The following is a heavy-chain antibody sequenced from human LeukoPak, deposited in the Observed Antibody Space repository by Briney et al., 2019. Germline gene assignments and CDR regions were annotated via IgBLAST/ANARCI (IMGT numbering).Heavy chain of an antibody. CDR1: GFILSNHR. D-gene: IGHD3-10*02. J-gene: IGHJ6*04. CDR2: ISYDGSNK. CDR3: AELGITMIGGV. V-gene: IGHV3-30*18. Sequence: PGGSLRLSCVASGFILSNHRMSWVRQAPGKGLEWVAIISYDGSNKYYADSVKGRFTISRDNAKNSLYLQMNSLRAEDTAVYYCAELGITMIGGVWGKGTTVTISS.